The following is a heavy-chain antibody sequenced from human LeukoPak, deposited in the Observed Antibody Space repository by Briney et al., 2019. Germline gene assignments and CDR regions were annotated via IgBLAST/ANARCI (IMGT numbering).Heavy chain of an antibody. V-gene: IGHV5-51*01. Sequence: GESLKISGKGSGYSFTSYWIGWVRQMPGKGLEWMGIIYPGDSDTRYSPSFQGQVTISADKSISTAYLQWSSLKASDTAMYYCARHQYYYDSSGNYGWFDSWGQGTLVTVSS. CDR3: ARHQYYYDSSGNYGWFDS. CDR2: IYPGDSDT. CDR1: GYSFTSYW. D-gene: IGHD3-22*01. J-gene: IGHJ5*01.